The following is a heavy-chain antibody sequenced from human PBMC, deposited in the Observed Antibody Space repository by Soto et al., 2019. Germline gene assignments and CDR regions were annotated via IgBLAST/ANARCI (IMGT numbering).Heavy chain of an antibody. J-gene: IGHJ4*02. CDR1: GGSISSYY. D-gene: IGHD1-7*01. CDR3: ARSGDLLELLFFDY. CDR2: IYYSGST. V-gene: IGHV4-59*01. Sequence: SETLSLTCTVSGGSISSYYWSWIRQPPGKGLEWIGYIYYSGSTNYNPSLKSRVTISVDTSKNQFSLKLSSVTAADTAVYYCARSGDLLELLFFDYWGQGTLVTVSS.